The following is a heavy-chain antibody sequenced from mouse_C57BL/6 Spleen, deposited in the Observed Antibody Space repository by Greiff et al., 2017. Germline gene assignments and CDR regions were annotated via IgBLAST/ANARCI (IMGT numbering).Heavy chain of an antibody. CDR3: ARGQYGGEFAMGY. Sequence: EVQLQQSGAELVKPGASVKLSCTASGFNIKDYYMHWVKQRPEQGLEWIGRIYPGDGETKYAPKFQGKATITAATSSNTAYLQISSLTSEDTACYYCARGQYGGEFAMGYWGQGTSVTVSS. D-gene: IGHD1-2*01. CDR1: GFNIKDYY. J-gene: IGHJ4*01. V-gene: IGHV14-2*01. CDR2: IYPGDGET.